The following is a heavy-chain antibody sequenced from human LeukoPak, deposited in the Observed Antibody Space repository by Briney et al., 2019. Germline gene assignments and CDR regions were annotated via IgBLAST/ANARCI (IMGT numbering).Heavy chain of an antibody. Sequence: KTSETLSLTCSVSGGPISNQDWRWIRQAPGKALEVIGYIYSSGCSNYNPSLKSRLTFSVATSKNKFPVKLSSVTAADTAVYYCARLVQQTSGIVVRGYYFEYWGQGTLVTVSS. J-gene: IGHJ4*02. CDR2: IYSSGCS. V-gene: IGHV4-59*08. CDR1: GGPISNQD. D-gene: IGHD3-22*01. CDR3: ARLVQQTSGIVVRGYYFEY.